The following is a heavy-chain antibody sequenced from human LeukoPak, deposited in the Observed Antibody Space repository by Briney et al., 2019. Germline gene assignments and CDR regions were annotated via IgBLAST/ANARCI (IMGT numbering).Heavy chain of an antibody. V-gene: IGHV3-74*01. CDR1: GFTFSDYW. CDR3: TRTTTLIWWFDP. CDR2: INFDGSGT. Sequence: GGSLRLSCEASGFTFSDYWMHWVRQAPGKGLVWVARINFDGSGTSYADSVKGRFTISRDNAKNTVFLQMNSLRAEDMAVYYCTRTTTLIWWFDPWGQGTLVFVSS. D-gene: IGHD4-11*01. J-gene: IGHJ5*02.